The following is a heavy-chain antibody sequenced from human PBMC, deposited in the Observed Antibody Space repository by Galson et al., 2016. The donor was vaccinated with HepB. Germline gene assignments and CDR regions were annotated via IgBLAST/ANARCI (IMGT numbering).Heavy chain of an antibody. CDR1: GFTFSSFA. CDR2: ISGRGDRI. Sequence: SLRLSCAASGFTFSSFAMSWVRRVPGKGLEWVSEISGRGDRIRYAESVKGRFIISRDNSKNTLDVEMKNLRVEDTAVYYCAKEGWFGELLYGHFDFWGQGTLVTVSS. J-gene: IGHJ4*02. CDR3: AKEGWFGELLYGHFDF. D-gene: IGHD3-10*01. V-gene: IGHV3-23*01.